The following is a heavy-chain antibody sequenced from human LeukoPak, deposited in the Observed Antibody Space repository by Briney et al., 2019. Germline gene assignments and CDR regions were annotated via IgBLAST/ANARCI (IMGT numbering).Heavy chain of an antibody. CDR1: GFTFSSYA. Sequence: GGTLRLSCAASGFTFSSYAMSWVRQAPGKGLEWVSSISGSGGSTYYADSVKGRFTISRDNSKNTLYLQMNSLSCEDPAVYYCAKYYDRSGYYYGVGSDYCGQGTLVTLSS. D-gene: IGHD3-22*01. CDR2: ISGSGGST. CDR3: AKYYDRSGYYYGVGSDY. V-gene: IGHV3-23*01. J-gene: IGHJ4*02.